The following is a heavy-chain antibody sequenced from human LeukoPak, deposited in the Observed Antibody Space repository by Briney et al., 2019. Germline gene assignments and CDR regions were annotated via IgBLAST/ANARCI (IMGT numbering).Heavy chain of an antibody. CDR1: GGSISSSGYY. CDR3: ARRSAEWHAFDF. D-gene: IGHD3-3*01. J-gene: IGHJ3*01. V-gene: IGHV4-39*01. Sequence: KTSETLSLTCTVSGGSISSSGYYWGWIRQSPGKGLEWIGSLYYSGSTYYSPSLKGRVTISVDTSRNQFSLKLNSVTAADTAVYYCARRSAEWHAFDFWGQGTMVTVSS. CDR2: LYYSGST.